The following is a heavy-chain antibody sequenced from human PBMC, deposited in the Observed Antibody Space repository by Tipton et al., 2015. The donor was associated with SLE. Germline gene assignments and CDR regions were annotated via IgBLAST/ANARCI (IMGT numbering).Heavy chain of an antibody. CDR1: GGSISSSSYY. V-gene: IGHV4-39*07. Sequence: TLSLTCTVSGGSISSSSYYWGWIRQPPGKGLEWIGSIYYSGSTYYNPSLKSRVTMSLDTSKNQFSLKLTSVTAADTAVYYCARGIMGDHDYWGQGTLVTVSS. CDR2: IYYSGST. J-gene: IGHJ4*02. D-gene: IGHD3-16*01. CDR3: ARGIMGDHDY.